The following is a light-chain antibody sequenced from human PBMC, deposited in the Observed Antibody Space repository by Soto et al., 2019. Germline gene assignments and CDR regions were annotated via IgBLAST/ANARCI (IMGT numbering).Light chain of an antibody. Sequence: EIVLTQSPATLSLSPGERATLSCRASQSVTTSLAWYQQKPGQAPRLLIFDTSNRAAGVPARFSGSGSGTDFTLTISSLEPEDFATYYCQQLNSYPPTFGQGTRLEIK. CDR2: DTS. J-gene: IGKJ5*01. CDR1: QSVTTS. V-gene: IGKV3-11*01. CDR3: QQLNSYPPT.